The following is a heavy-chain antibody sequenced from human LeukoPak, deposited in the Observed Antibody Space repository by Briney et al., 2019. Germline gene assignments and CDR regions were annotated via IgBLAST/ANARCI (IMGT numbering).Heavy chain of an antibody. CDR1: GFTFTGFA. CDR2: ISGSGGTT. Sequence: GGSLRLSCAASGFTFTGFAMNWARQAPGRGLEWVSLISGSGGTTHYADSVKGRFTISRDNFKNTVSLQMNSLRAEDTAVYYCAKKRYENGTSSAGYLDVGGQGTTAIVS. D-gene: IGHD1-1*01. J-gene: IGHJ6*02. V-gene: IGHV3-23*01. CDR3: AKKRYENGTSSAGYLDV.